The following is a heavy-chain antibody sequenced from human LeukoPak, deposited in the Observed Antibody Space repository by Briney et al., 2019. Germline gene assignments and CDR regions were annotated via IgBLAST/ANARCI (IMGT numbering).Heavy chain of an antibody. V-gene: IGHV3-74*01. CDR3: ARGVYYYYMDV. Sequence: PGGSLRLSCAASGFTFSSYWMHWVRQAPGKGLVWVSRINSDGSSTSYADSVKGRFTISRDNAKNRLYLQMNSLRAEDTAVYYCARGVYYYYMDVWGKGTTVTVSS. CDR2: INSDGSST. J-gene: IGHJ6*03. CDR1: GFTFSSYW.